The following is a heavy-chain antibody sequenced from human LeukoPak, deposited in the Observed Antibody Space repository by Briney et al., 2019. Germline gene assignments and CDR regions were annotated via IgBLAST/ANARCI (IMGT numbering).Heavy chain of an antibody. D-gene: IGHD1-26*01. CDR2: INPADVGT. J-gene: IGHJ4*02. Sequence: PVEASYKASGLSFTTYATHSVRQAPGQRLEWRDWINPADVGTRYSQRFQRRVSITPDTSATTAYMELSSLRSEDRAGYYCARRLKGYFGIPFDYWGQGNLVTVSS. V-gene: IGHV1-3*01. CDR3: ARRLKGYFGIPFDY. CDR1: GLSFTTYA.